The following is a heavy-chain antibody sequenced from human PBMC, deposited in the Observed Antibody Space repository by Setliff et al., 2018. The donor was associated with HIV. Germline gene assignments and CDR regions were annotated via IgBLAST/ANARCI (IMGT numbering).Heavy chain of an antibody. V-gene: IGHV1-46*01. CDR3: ARAYDRYCSSTSCYEWFDP. Sequence: ASVKVSCKASGYTFTSYYMHWVRQAPGQGLEWMGIINPSGGSTSYAQKFQGRVAMTRDTSTSTVYMELSSLRSEDTAVYYCARAYDRYCSSTSCYEWFDPWGQGTLVTVSS. J-gene: IGHJ5*02. CDR1: GYTFTSYY. CDR2: INPSGGST. D-gene: IGHD2-2*01.